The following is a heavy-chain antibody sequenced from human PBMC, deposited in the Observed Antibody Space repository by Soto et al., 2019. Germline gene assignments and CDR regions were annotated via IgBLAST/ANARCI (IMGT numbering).Heavy chain of an antibody. CDR3: ARAKRYYDLWSGSAERYYYGMDV. CDR2: INPSGGST. D-gene: IGHD3-3*01. CDR1: GYTFTSYY. Sequence: ASVKLSCTASGYTFTSYYMHWVRQAPGQGLEWMGIINPSGGSTSYAQKFQGRVTMTRDTSTSTVYMELSSLRSEDTAVYYCARAKRYYDLWSGSAERYYYGMDVWGQGTTVTASS. V-gene: IGHV1-46*01. J-gene: IGHJ6*02.